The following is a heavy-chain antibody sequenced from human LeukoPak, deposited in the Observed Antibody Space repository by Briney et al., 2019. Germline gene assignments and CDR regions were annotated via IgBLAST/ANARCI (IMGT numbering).Heavy chain of an antibody. D-gene: IGHD6-6*01. Sequence: GGSLSLSCTASGFSFSGHWMHWARQLPGKGLVWVSRISPTGSTTSYADSVKGRFTVSRDNAKNTLYLQVNNLRAEDTAVYFCARGPNSNWSGLDFWGQGTLLTVSS. V-gene: IGHV3-74*01. CDR3: ARGPNSNWSGLDF. CDR1: GFSFSGHW. J-gene: IGHJ4*02. CDR2: ISPTGSTT.